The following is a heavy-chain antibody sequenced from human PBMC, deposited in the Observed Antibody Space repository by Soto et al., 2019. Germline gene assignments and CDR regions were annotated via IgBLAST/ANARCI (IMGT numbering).Heavy chain of an antibody. D-gene: IGHD6-13*01. J-gene: IGHJ4*02. CDR2: INPLPTSGST. V-gene: IGHV1-46*01. CDR1: GYIFTNYY. CDR3: ARDLAAAAY. Sequence: QVQLVQSGAEVKKPGASVKVSCKASGYIFTNYYIHWVRQAPGQGLEWMAIINPLPTSGSTXYAXXXXXXXXXXXXXXXXXXYXELSSLKSDDTAIYYCARDLAAAAYWGQGTLVTVSS.